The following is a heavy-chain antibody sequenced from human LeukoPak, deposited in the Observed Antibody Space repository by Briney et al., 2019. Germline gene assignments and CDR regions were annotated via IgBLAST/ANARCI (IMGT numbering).Heavy chain of an antibody. CDR1: GYTFTGYY. J-gene: IGHJ3*02. D-gene: IGHD3-22*01. V-gene: IGHV1-2*02. Sequence: GASVKVSCKASGYTFTGYYMHWVRQAPGQGLERMGWINPNSGGTNYAQKFQGRVTMTRDTSITTAYMELSRLRSDDTAVYYCARDREFTYYYDSSDLNALDIWGQGTMVTVSS. CDR3: ARDREFTYYYDSSDLNALDI. CDR2: INPNSGGT.